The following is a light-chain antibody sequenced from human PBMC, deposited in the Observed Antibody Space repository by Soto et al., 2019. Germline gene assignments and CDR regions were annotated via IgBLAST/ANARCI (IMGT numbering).Light chain of an antibody. Sequence: DIQRTQSPSTLSVSLGDRVTLSCRASQTVSSWLAWYQQKPGKAPKLLIYDASTLKSGVPSRFSGSGSGTEFTLTINSLKPDDFETYYCQQYDRYSRTFGQGTKVDIK. CDR1: QTVSSW. CDR2: DAS. J-gene: IGKJ1*01. CDR3: QQYDRYSRT. V-gene: IGKV1-5*03.